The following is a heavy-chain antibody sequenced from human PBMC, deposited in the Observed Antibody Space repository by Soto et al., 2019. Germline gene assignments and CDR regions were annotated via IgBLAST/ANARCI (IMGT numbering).Heavy chain of an antibody. CDR1: GFTFSDYY. D-gene: IGHD6-13*01. CDR2: ISSSSSYT. Sequence: GGSLRLSCAASGFTFSDYYRSWIRQAPGKGLEWVSYISSSSSYTNYADSVKGRFTISRDNAKNSLYLQMNSLRAEDTAVYYCARGGRTSSTWYLDNWFDPWGQGTLVTVSS. CDR3: ARGGRTSSTWYLDNWFDP. J-gene: IGHJ5*02. V-gene: IGHV3-11*06.